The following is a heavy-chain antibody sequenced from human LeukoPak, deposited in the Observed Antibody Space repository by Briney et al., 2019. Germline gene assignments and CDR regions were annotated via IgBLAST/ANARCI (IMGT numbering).Heavy chain of an antibody. CDR2: INHSGST. Sequence: SETLSLTCAVYGGSFSGYYWSWIRQPPGKGLEWIGEINHSGSTNYNPSLKSRVTISVDTSKNQFSLKLSSVTAADTAVYYCARFGSTDAFDIWGQGTMVTVSS. CDR3: ARFGSTDAFDI. CDR1: GGSFSGYY. V-gene: IGHV4-34*01. J-gene: IGHJ3*02. D-gene: IGHD5/OR15-5a*01.